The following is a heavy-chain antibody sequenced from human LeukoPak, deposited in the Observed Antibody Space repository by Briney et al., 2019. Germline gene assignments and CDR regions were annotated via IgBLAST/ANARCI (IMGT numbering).Heavy chain of an antibody. D-gene: IGHD6-19*01. V-gene: IGHV4-59*01. J-gene: IGHJ5*02. CDR1: GGSISSYY. CDR3: ARSIAVASLNWFDP. CDR2: IFYSGST. Sequence: SETLSLTCTVSGGSISSYYWSWIRQPPGKGLEWIGYIFYSGSTNYNPSLKSRVTISVDTSKNQFSLKLSSVTAADTAVYYCARSIAVASLNWFDPWGQGTLVTVSS.